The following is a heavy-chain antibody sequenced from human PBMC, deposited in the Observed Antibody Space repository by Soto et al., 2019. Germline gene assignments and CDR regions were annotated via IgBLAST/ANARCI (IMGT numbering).Heavy chain of an antibody. Sequence: SETLSLTCTVSGGSINPYYWSWIRQPPGKGLEWIGFIFYTGSTTYNPSLKSRVTISVDRSKNQFSLKVSSVTAADTAVYYCARETYGDYVGYFDPWGQGTLVTVSS. CDR1: GGSINPYY. D-gene: IGHD4-17*01. CDR2: IFYTGST. V-gene: IGHV4-59*12. J-gene: IGHJ5*02. CDR3: ARETYGDYVGYFDP.